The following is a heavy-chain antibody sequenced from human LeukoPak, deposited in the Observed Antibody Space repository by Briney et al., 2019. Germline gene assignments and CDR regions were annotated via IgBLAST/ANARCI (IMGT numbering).Heavy chain of an antibody. V-gene: IGHV6-1*01. J-gene: IGHJ5*02. Sequence: SQTLSLTCAISGDSVSSNSAAWNWIRQSPSRGLEWLGRTYYRSKWYNDYAVSVKSRITTNPDTSKNQFSLQLNSVTPEDTAVYYCAGEVPYCSSTSCQLGGFDPWGQGTLVTVSS. CDR1: GDSVSSNSAA. D-gene: IGHD2-2*01. CDR2: TYYRSKWYN. CDR3: AGEVPYCSSTSCQLGGFDP.